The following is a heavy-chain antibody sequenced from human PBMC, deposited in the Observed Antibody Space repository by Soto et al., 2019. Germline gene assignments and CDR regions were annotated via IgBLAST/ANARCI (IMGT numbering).Heavy chain of an antibody. CDR1: GFSFRSYG. V-gene: IGHV3-30*18. D-gene: IGHD2-2*01. J-gene: IGHJ6*02. CDR3: AKDWDCTTTSCSRLWYGMDV. Sequence: QVHLVESGGGVVQPGRSLRLSCAGSGFSFRSYGMHWVRQAPGKGLEWVAVISYDGTNYYYADSVKGRFTISRDNSKNTLFLQMNSLRPEDTAVYYCAKDWDCTTTSCSRLWYGMDVWGQGTTVTVSS. CDR2: ISYDGTNY.